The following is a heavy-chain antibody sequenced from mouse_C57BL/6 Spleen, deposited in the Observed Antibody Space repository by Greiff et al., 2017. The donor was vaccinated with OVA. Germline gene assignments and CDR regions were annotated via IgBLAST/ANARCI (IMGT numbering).Heavy chain of an antibody. D-gene: IGHD1-1*01. J-gene: IGHJ4*01. Sequence: EVMLVESGGGLVQPGGSMKLSCAASGFTFSDAWMDWVRQSPEKGLEWVAEIRNKDNNHEKDDAEYVKGRFTISRDDAKSSVYLQMNSLRAEDTGIYYCKVVANYAMDYWGQGTSVTVSS. CDR1: GFTFSDAW. CDR3: KVVANYAMDY. V-gene: IGHV6-6*01. CDR2: IRNKDNNHEK.